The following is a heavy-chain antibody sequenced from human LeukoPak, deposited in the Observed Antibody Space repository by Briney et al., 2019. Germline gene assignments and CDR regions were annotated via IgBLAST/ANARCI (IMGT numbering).Heavy chain of an antibody. D-gene: IGHD2-2*01. CDR1: GFTFSNAW. Sequence: GGSLRLSCAASGFTFSNAWMSWVRQAPGKGLEWVGRIKSKTDGETTDYAAPVKGRFTISRDDSKNTLYLQMNSLKTEDTAVYYCTTGYCSSTSCYSWGQGTLVTVSS. V-gene: IGHV3-15*01. J-gene: IGHJ5*02. CDR3: TTGYCSSTSCYS. CDR2: IKSKTDGETT.